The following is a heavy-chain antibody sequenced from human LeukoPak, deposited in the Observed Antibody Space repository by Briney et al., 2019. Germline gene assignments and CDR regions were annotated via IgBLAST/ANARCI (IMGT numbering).Heavy chain of an antibody. CDR3: ATDRPGIAAAGTLDY. Sequence: AASVNVSCKVSGYTLTELSMHWVRQAPGKGLEWMGGFDPEDGETIYAQKFQGRVTMTEDTSTDTAYMELSSLRSEDTAVYYCATDRPGIAAAGTLDYWGQGTLVTVSS. CDR2: FDPEDGET. CDR1: GYTLTELS. V-gene: IGHV1-24*01. D-gene: IGHD6-13*01. J-gene: IGHJ4*02.